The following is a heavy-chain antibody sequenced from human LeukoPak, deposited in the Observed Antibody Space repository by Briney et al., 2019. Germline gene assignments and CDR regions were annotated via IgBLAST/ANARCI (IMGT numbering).Heavy chain of an antibody. V-gene: IGHV3-21*01. CDR3: ATTGYSYGYPNYFDY. Sequence: GGSLRLSCAASGFTFSSYSMNWVRQAPGKGLEWVSSISSSSSYIYYADSVGGRFTISRDNAKNTLYLQMNSLRAEDTAVYYCATTGYSYGYPNYFDYWGQGTLVTVSS. CDR1: GFTFSSYS. J-gene: IGHJ4*02. D-gene: IGHD5-18*01. CDR2: ISSSSSYI.